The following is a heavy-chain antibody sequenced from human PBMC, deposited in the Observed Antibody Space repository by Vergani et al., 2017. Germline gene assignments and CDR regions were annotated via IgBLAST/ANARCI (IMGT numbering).Heavy chain of an antibody. D-gene: IGHD5-18*01. CDR2: INPNSGGT. CDR1: GYTFTGYY. V-gene: IGHV1-2*02. CDR3: ARVPGYSYGPSFDY. J-gene: IGHJ4*02. Sequence: QVQLVQSGAEVKKPGASVKVSCKASGYTFTGYYMHWVRQAPGQGLEWMGWINPNSGGTKYAQKFQGRVTMTRDTSISTAYMELSRLRSDDTAVYYCARVPGYSYGPSFDYWGQGTLVTVSS.